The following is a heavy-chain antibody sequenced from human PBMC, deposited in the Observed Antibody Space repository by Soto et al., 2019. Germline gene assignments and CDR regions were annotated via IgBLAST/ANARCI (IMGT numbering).Heavy chain of an antibody. CDR1: GFTFSSYG. CDR2: IWYDGSNK. Sequence: QVPLVESGGGVVQPGKSLRLSCAASGFTFSSYGMHWVRQAPGKGLEWVAVIWYDGSNKYYADSVKGRFTISRDNSKNTLYLQMNSLRVEDTAVYYCARGSDYYDSGGWDYWGQGTLVTVSS. D-gene: IGHD3-22*01. CDR3: ARGSDYYDSGGWDY. V-gene: IGHV3-33*01. J-gene: IGHJ4*02.